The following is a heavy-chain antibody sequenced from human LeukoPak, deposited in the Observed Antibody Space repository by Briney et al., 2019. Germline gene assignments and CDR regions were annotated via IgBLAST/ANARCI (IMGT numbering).Heavy chain of an antibody. Sequence: SETLSLTCAVYGGSFSGYYWSWIRQPPGKGLEWTGEINHSGSTNYNPSLKSRVTISVDTSKNQFSLKLSSVTAADTAVYYCARNIGASRGYWGQGTLVTVSS. CDR2: INHSGST. J-gene: IGHJ4*02. V-gene: IGHV4-34*01. CDR1: GGSFSGYY. D-gene: IGHD5-12*01. CDR3: ARNIGASRGY.